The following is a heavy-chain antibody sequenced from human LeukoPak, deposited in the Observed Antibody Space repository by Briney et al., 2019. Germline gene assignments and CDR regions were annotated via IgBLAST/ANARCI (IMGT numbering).Heavy chain of an antibody. Sequence: SGPTLVKPTQTLTLTCTFAGFSLDTEGAAVGWIRQPPKKPLEWLALIYWDDDKSYSPSLENGLTISKDTSKNQVVLTMTNVDPMDTGTYFCAHRHEAANTYGPSFDYWGQGTLVTVSA. CDR1: GFSLDTEGAA. CDR2: IYWDDDK. J-gene: IGHJ4*02. D-gene: IGHD4-17*01. V-gene: IGHV2-5*02. CDR3: AHRHEAANTYGPSFDY.